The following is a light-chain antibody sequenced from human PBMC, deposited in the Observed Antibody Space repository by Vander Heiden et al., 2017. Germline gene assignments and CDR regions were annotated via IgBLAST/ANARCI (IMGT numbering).Light chain of an antibody. Sequence: PITQSPSTLSASVGDRVTITCRASQSISSWLAWFQQKPGKAPKPLIYEASTLESGVPSRFSGSGSETRFTLTINSPQPDDIGTYYCQQYKTFPLTFGAGTKVEI. CDR1: QSISSW. CDR3: QQYKTFPLT. CDR2: EAS. V-gene: IGKV1-5*03. J-gene: IGKJ4*01.